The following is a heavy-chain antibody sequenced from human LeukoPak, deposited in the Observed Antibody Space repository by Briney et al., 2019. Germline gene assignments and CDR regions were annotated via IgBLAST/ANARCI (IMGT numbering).Heavy chain of an antibody. CDR3: AKPRSGTSNAFDI. D-gene: IGHD1-26*01. J-gene: IGHJ3*02. CDR1: GFTFSSYS. Sequence: GGSLRLSCAASGFTFSSYSMNWVRQAPGKGLEWVSYISSSSSTIYYADSVKGRFTISRDNSKNTLYLQMNSLRVEDTAIFYCAKPRSGTSNAFDIWGQGTVVTVSS. CDR2: ISSSSSTI. V-gene: IGHV3-48*01.